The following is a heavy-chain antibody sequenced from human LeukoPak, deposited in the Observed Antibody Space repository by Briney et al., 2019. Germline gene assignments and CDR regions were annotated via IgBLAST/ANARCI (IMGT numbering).Heavy chain of an antibody. Sequence: GGSLRLSCAASGLTFSSHWMHWVRQAPGKGLVWVSRITNDGSSTTYADSVKGRFAISRDNSKNTLYLQMNSLRAEDTAVYYCARTTEAFDIWGQGTMVTVSS. CDR2: ITNDGSST. CDR3: ARTTEAFDI. D-gene: IGHD1-1*01. J-gene: IGHJ3*02. CDR1: GLTFSSHW. V-gene: IGHV3-74*01.